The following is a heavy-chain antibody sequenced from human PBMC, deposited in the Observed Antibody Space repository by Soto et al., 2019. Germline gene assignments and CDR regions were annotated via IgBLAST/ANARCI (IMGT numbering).Heavy chain of an antibody. D-gene: IGHD2-15*01. Sequence: TSETLSLTCTVSGGSISSGGYYWSWIRQHPGKGLEWIGYIYYSGSTYYNPSLKSRVTISVDTSKNQFSLKLSSVTAADTAVYYCARASRVGFDYWGQGTLVTVSS. J-gene: IGHJ4*02. CDR1: GGSISSGGYY. CDR2: IYYSGST. CDR3: ARASRVGFDY. V-gene: IGHV4-31*03.